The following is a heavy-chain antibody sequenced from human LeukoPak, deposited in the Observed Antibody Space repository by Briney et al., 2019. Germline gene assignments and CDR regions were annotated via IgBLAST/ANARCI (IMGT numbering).Heavy chain of an antibody. D-gene: IGHD3-10*01. CDR3: VWFGDSRVLY. CDR1: GFTFSSYG. Sequence: GGSLRLSCAASGFTFSSYGMHWVRQAPGKGLEWVAFIRYDGSNKYYADSVKGRFTISRDNSKNTLYLQMNSLRAEDTAVYYCVWFGDSRVLYWGQGTLVTVSS. V-gene: IGHV3-30*02. CDR2: IRYDGSNK. J-gene: IGHJ4*02.